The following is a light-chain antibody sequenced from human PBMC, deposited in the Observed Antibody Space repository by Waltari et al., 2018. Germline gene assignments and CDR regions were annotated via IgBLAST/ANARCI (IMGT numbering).Light chain of an antibody. Sequence: DIVMTQSPDSLAVSLGERATINCKSSQTLFYSSNNKNYLAWYQLKPGQPPKLLIFWASTRESGVPDRFSGSGSATDFTLTIDTLQAEDVAVYYCQQYYTTPTFGQRTKVEIK. CDR1: QTLFYSSNNKNY. CDR2: WAS. CDR3: QQYYTTPT. J-gene: IGKJ1*01. V-gene: IGKV4-1*01.